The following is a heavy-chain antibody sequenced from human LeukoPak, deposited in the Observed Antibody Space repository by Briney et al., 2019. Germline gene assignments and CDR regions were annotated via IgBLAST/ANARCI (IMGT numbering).Heavy chain of an antibody. J-gene: IGHJ4*02. D-gene: IGHD2-2*03. CDR1: GGSFSGYY. CDR3: ARDGYLAVDY. V-gene: IGHV4-34*01. Sequence: SETLSLTRAVYGGSFSGYYWSWIRQPPGKGLEWIGEINHSGSTNYNPSLKSRVTISVDTSKNQFSLKLSSVTAADTAVYYCARDGYLAVDYWGQGTLVTVSS. CDR2: INHSGST.